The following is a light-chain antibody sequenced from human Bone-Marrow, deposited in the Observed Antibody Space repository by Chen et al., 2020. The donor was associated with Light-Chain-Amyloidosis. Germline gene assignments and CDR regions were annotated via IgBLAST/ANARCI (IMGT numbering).Light chain of an antibody. J-gene: IGLJ3*02. Sequence: SYVMTQPPSVSEAPGQTATIACGGNTIGSTSVHWYQQTPGQAPLLVVYDDSDRPSGIPERLSGSNSGNTATLTISRVEAGDEADYYCQVWDRSSDRPVFGGGTKLTVL. CDR3: QVWDRSSDRPV. CDR1: TIGSTS. V-gene: IGLV3-21*02. CDR2: DDS.